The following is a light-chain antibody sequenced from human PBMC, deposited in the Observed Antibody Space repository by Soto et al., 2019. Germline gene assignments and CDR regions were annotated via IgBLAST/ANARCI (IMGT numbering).Light chain of an antibody. J-gene: IGKJ4*01. V-gene: IGKV3-20*01. CDR1: KGVGRNF. CDR2: GAS. CDR3: HQYAASPLT. Sequence: EIVLTQSPGTLSLSPGESTTLSCRASKGVGRNFLAWYQQKPGRAPRLLIHGASYRATGGPDRFSGSVSETDFTLTISRLEPEDFAVYDCHQYAASPLTFGGGNKVEIK.